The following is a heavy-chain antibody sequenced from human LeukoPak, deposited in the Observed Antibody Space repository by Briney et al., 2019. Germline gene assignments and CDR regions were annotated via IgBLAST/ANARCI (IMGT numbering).Heavy chain of an antibody. V-gene: IGHV4-4*07. J-gene: IGHJ4*02. CDR3: ARAVAAAGLPLDY. D-gene: IGHD6-13*01. CDR2: IYKTGSN. CDR1: GGSISGFY. Sequence: SETLSLTCTVSGGSISGFYWVWMRQPAGKRLEWIGRIYKTGSNNYNPSLKSRVTISVDTSKNQFSLKLSSVTAADTAVYYCARAVAAAGLPLDYWGQGTLVTVSS.